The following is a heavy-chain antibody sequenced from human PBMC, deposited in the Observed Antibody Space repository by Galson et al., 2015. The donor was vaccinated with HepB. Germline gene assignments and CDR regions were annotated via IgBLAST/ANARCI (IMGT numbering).Heavy chain of an antibody. D-gene: IGHD3-9*01. V-gene: IGHV3-7*01. CDR3: ARDRRSYYDILTGYFSDY. J-gene: IGHJ4*02. CDR1: GFTFSSYW. CDR2: IKQDGGEK. Sequence: SLRLSCAASGFTFSSYWMSWVRQAPGKGLEWVANIKQDGGEKYYVDSVKGRFTISRDNAKNSLYLQMNSLRAEDTAVYYCARDRRSYYDILTGYFSDYWGQGTLVTVSS.